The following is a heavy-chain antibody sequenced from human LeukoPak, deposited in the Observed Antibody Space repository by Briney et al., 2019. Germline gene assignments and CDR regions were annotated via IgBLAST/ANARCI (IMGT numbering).Heavy chain of an antibody. D-gene: IGHD2-21*02. J-gene: IGHJ4*02. CDR2: FYYSGST. CDR3: ARHRFASAVILDY. Sequence: SETLSLTCSVSGGAVTSFYWSWIRQSPGKGLEWIGYFYYSGSTKYNPSLKSRVTMSEDTSKNQLSLKLRSVTAADTAMYYCARHRFASAVILDYWGQGDPVTVSS. V-gene: IGHV4-59*08. CDR1: GGAVTSFY.